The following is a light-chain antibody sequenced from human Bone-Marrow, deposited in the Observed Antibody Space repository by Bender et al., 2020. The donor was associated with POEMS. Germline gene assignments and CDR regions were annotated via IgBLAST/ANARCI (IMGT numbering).Light chain of an antibody. CDR2: GYN. J-gene: IGLJ3*02. V-gene: IGLV1-40*01. Sequence: QSVLTQPPSVSGAPGQRVTISCTGSSSNTGSGYDINWYQHLPGTAPKLLIYGYNNRPSGVPDRFSGSKSGNTASLTISGLQAEDEADYYCSSYTTRSTWVFGGGTKLTVL. CDR1: SSNTGSGYD. CDR3: SSYTTRSTWV.